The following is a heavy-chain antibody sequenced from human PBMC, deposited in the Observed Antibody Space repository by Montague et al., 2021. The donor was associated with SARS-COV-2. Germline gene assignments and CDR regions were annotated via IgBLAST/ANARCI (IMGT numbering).Heavy chain of an antibody. V-gene: IGHV4-31*03. Sequence: TLSLTCTVSGGSISDGGYSWTWIRQHPGKGLEWIGYVYYSGSTFYNPSLKSRITISVDTSKTQFSLKLSSVTAAATAVYYCAREGGRIQLWLRGDDAFNIWGQGTLVTVSS. CDR3: AREGGRIQLWLRGDDAFNI. CDR2: VYYSGST. J-gene: IGHJ3*02. D-gene: IGHD5-18*01. CDR1: GGSISDGGYS.